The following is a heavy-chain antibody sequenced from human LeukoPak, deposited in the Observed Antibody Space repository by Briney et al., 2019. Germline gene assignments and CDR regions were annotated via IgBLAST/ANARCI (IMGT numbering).Heavy chain of an antibody. CDR2: INTNTGNP. J-gene: IGHJ4*02. CDR1: GYTFISYA. Sequence: ASVKVSCKASGYTFISYAMNWVRQAPGQGLEWMGWINTNTGNPTYAQGFTGRSVFSLDTSVSTAYLQISSLKAEDTAVYYCARDRRGGFWSGYFGMVRYYFDYWGQGTLVTVSS. V-gene: IGHV7-4-1*02. D-gene: IGHD3-3*01. CDR3: ARDRRGGFWSGYFGMVRYYFDY.